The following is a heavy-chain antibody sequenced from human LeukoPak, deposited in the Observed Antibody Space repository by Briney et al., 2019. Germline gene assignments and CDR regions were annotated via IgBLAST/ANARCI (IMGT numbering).Heavy chain of an antibody. CDR3: ARPVGDTVTNFWIPAD. CDR2: IIPIFGTA. Sequence: ASVKVSCKASGGTFSSYAISWVRQAPGQGLEWMGGIIPIFGTANYAQKFQGRVTITADESTSTAYMELSSLRSEDTAVYYCARPVGDTVTNFWIPADWGQGTLVTVSS. V-gene: IGHV1-69*13. D-gene: IGHD4-17*01. J-gene: IGHJ4*02. CDR1: GGTFSSYA.